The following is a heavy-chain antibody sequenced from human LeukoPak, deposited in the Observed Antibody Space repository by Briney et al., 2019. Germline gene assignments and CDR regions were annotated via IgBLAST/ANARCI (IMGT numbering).Heavy chain of an antibody. CDR2: ISAYNGNT. CDR3: ARRLTDSSGYYPYYYYGMDV. CDR1: SYTFTNSG. D-gene: IGHD3-22*01. J-gene: IGHJ6*02. Sequence: ALVKVSCKASSYTFTNSGVSWVRQAPGQGLEWMGWISAYNGNTNYAQKLQGRVTMTTDTSTNTAYMELRSLRSDDTAVYYCARRLTDSSGYYPYYYYGMDVWGQGTTVTVSS. V-gene: IGHV1-18*01.